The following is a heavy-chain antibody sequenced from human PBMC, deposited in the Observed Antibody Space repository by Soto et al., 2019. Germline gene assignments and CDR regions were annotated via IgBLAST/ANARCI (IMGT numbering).Heavy chain of an antibody. J-gene: IGHJ6*02. CDR2: IIPIFGIP. Sequence: QVQLVQSGAEVKKPGSSVKVSCKASGGTFSRYSITWVRQAPGHGLEWIGRIIPIFGIPTYAQKFQGRVTITADETTRTDYTDVSSVASDHTAVYYCAREDRDRETGLVPAAIDGMDLWGQATTDTAS. CDR3: AREDRDRETGLVPAAIDGMDL. D-gene: IGHD2-2*01. V-gene: IGHV1-69*08. CDR1: GGTFSRYS.